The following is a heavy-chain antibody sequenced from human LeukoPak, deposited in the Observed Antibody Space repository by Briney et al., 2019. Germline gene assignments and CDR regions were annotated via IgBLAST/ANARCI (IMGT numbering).Heavy chain of an antibody. CDR3: ARDRASCGSYTYYYYGMDV. V-gene: IGHV1-46*01. J-gene: IGHJ6*02. Sequence: ASVKVSCKASGYTLTSYYMHWVRQAPGQGLEWMGLMNPSSGSTNYAQKFQGRVTMTRDTSTGTAYLEVSSLRSEDTAVYYCARDRASCGSYTYYYYGMDVWGQGTTVTVSS. CDR2: MNPSSGST. D-gene: IGHD3-3*01. CDR1: GYTLTSYY.